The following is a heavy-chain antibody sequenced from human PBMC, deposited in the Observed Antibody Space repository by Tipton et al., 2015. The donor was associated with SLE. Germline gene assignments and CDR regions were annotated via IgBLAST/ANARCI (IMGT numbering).Heavy chain of an antibody. CDR3: SRDLWQQLGEDY. CDR2: MNPISGNT. J-gene: IGHJ4*02. CDR1: GYTFTSYD. D-gene: IGHD6-13*01. Sequence: QSGPEVKKPGASVKVSCKASGYTFTSYDINWVRQATGQGLEWMGWMNPISGNTGYAQKFQGRVTITRNTSISTAYMELSSLRSEDTAVYYCSRDLWQQLGEDYWGQGTLVTVSS. V-gene: IGHV1-8*03.